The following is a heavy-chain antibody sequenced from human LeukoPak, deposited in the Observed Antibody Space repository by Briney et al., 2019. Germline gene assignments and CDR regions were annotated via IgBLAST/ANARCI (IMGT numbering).Heavy chain of an antibody. CDR3: ARADAAAGKGAFDI. CDR2: INHSGST. D-gene: IGHD6-13*01. CDR1: GGSISSYY. Sequence: SETLSLTCTVFGGSISSYYWSWLRQPPGKGLEWIGEINHSGSTNYNPSLKSRVTISVDTSKNQFSLKLSSVTAADTAVYYCARADAAAGKGAFDIWGQGTMVTVSS. V-gene: IGHV4-34*01. J-gene: IGHJ3*02.